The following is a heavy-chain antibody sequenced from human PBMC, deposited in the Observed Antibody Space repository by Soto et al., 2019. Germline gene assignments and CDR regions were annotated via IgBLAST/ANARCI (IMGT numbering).Heavy chain of an antibody. CDR1: GYRFTSYW. V-gene: IGHV5-10-1*01. CDR2: VDSSDSHA. CDR3: ARHFGLITHFDY. Sequence: GESRKISCKASGYRFTSYWISWVRQTPGKGLEWMGRVDSSDSHANYSPSFQGRVTISVDKSISTAYLQWSSLKASDTAVYYCARHFGLITHFDYWGQGALVTVSS. D-gene: IGHD3-3*01. J-gene: IGHJ4*02.